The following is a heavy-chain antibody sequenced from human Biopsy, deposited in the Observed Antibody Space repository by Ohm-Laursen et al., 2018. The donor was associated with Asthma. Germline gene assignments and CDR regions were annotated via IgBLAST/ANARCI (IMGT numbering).Heavy chain of an antibody. CDR2: IYHSGPT. V-gene: IGHV4-4*02. CDR3: AKIYDRLVLYGMDV. CDR1: GGFIISSSW. Sequence: SETLSLTCTVSGGFIISSSWWSWVRQTPGKGLEWIGEIYHSGPTNYNPSLKSRVTISVDKSKNQFSLKLTSVTAADTAVYYCAKIYDRLVLYGMDVWGQGTTVTVSS. D-gene: IGHD6-19*01. J-gene: IGHJ6*02.